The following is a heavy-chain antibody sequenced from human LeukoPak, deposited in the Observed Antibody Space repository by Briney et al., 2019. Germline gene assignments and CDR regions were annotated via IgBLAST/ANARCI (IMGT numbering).Heavy chain of an antibody. J-gene: IGHJ4*02. D-gene: IGHD3-22*01. Sequence: PGGSLRLSCAASGFTFDDYAMHWGRQAPGKGLEWVSRISWNSGSIGYADAVKGRFTISRDNAKNSLSLQMNSLRAEDTALYYCAKDMGMGDSSGYYDYFDYWGQGTLVTVSS. CDR1: GFTFDDYA. CDR2: ISWNSGSI. V-gene: IGHV3-9*01. CDR3: AKDMGMGDSSGYYDYFDY.